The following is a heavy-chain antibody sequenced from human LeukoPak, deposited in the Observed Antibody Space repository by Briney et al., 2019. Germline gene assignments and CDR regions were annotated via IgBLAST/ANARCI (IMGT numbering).Heavy chain of an antibody. D-gene: IGHD3-9*01. CDR2: ISGSGTST. Sequence: GGSLRLSCAASGFTFSSYGMSWGRQAPGKGLEWVSAISGSGTSTYYADSVKGRFTISRDNSKNTLYLQMNSLRAEDTAVYYCAKGNYDILTGYLYYFDYWGQGTLVTVSS. J-gene: IGHJ4*02. V-gene: IGHV3-23*01. CDR3: AKGNYDILTGYLYYFDY. CDR1: GFTFSSYG.